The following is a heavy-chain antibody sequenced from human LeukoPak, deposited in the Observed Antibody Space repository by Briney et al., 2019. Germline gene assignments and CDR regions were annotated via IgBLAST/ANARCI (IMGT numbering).Heavy chain of an antibody. CDR1: GFTFSSYA. CDR2: ISGSGGST. J-gene: IGHJ4*02. V-gene: IGHV3-23*01. Sequence: HSGGSLRLSCAASGFTFSSYAMSWVRQAPGKGLEWVSAISGSGGSTYYADSGKGRFTISRDNSKNTLDLQMNSRQAEDPPVFDCGEVVHTVVTPFIDYWGQGTLVTVSS. CDR3: GEVVHTVVTPFIDY. D-gene: IGHD4-23*01.